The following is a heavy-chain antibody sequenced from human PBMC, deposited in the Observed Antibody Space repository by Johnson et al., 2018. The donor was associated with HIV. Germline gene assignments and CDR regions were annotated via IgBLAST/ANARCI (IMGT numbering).Heavy chain of an antibody. D-gene: IGHD4-17*01. CDR3: ARDPPVTTTHNAFDI. CDR2: ITSSGRTT. V-gene: IGHV3-48*04. J-gene: IGHJ3*02. CDR1: GFTFSSYA. Sequence: VQLVESGGGVVQPGRSLRLSCAASGFTFSSYAMHLVRQAPGKGLEWVSYITSSGRTTYYADSVKGRFTISRDNAKNSLYLQMNSLRAEDTAVYYCARDPPVTTTHNAFDIWGQGTMVTVSS.